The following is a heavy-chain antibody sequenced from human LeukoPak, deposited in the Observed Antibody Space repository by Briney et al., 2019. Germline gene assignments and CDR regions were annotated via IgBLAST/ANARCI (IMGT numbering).Heavy chain of an antibody. J-gene: IGHJ4*02. Sequence: GESLKISCKGSGYNFTNYWIGWVRQMPGKGLEWMGIIYPGDSDTTYSPSFQGQVTISADKSISTAYLQWSSLKASDTAMYYCARLLGIEDTAMVTWGQGTLVTVSS. V-gene: IGHV5-51*01. D-gene: IGHD5-18*01. CDR1: GYNFTNYW. CDR2: IYPGDSDT. CDR3: ARLLGIEDTAMVT.